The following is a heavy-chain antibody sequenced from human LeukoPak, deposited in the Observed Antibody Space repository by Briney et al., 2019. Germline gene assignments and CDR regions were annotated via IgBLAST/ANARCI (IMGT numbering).Heavy chain of an antibody. CDR3: ARDRRWLQGGFDY. V-gene: IGHV1-69*13. D-gene: IGHD5-24*01. J-gene: IGHJ4*02. Sequence: GASVKVSCKASGGTFSSYAISWVRQAPGQGLEWMGGIIPIFGTVNYAQKFQGRVTITADESTSTAYMELSSLRSEDTAVYYCARDRRWLQGGFDYWGQGTLVTVSS. CDR2: IIPIFGTV. CDR1: GGTFSSYA.